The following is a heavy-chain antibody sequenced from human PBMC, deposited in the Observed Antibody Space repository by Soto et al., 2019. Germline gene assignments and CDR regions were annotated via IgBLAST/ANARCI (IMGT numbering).Heavy chain of an antibody. D-gene: IGHD7-27*01. CDR2: INYSGST. CDR1: GGAIDGGGYY. J-gene: IGHJ6*02. Sequence: PSETLSLTCNVSGGAIDGGGYYWCWIRQHPGKGLEWIGYINYSGSTYYNPSLKSRVSISINTSKNQFSLELISVTAADTAVYYCARVGTSYARRGLDVWGQGTTVTVSS. V-gene: IGHV4-31*03. CDR3: ARVGTSYARRGLDV.